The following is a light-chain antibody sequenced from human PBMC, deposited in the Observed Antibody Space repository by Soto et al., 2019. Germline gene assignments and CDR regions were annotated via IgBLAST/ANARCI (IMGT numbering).Light chain of an antibody. Sequence: EIVLTQSPATLSVSPGDRVTLSCRASQSVDINLAWYQQRPGQASRLLVYGASTKATDMPGRFSGRGSGTEFTLTINNLQSEDFAVYYCQQYRNWPRTFGQGTKVDIK. CDR1: QSVDIN. CDR2: GAS. V-gene: IGKV3-15*01. CDR3: QQYRNWPRT. J-gene: IGKJ1*01.